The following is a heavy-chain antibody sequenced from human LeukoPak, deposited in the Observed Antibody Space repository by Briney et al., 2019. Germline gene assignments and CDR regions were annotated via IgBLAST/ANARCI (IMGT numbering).Heavy chain of an antibody. V-gene: IGHV1-2*02. J-gene: IGHJ3*02. CDR1: GYTFTDYY. CDR3: ASKGSGYCRSTNCQGVFDI. Sequence: ASVKVSCKASGYTFTDYYMHWVRQAPGQGLEWMGWINPNSGGTNYAQKFQGRVTMTRDTSISTAYMELSRLRSDDTAVYYCASKGSGYCRSTNCQGVFDIWGQGTMVTVSS. D-gene: IGHD2-2*01. CDR2: INPNSGGT.